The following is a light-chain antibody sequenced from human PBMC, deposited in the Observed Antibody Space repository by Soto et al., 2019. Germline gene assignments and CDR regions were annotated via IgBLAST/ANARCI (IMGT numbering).Light chain of an antibody. CDR3: QQTYSTPRT. CDR1: QTINSY. Sequence: DIQMTQSPSSPSASVGDRFTITCRASQTINSYLNWYQQKPGKAPKLLIYAASNLQSGVPSRFSGSGSGTDFTLTISSLQPEDFATYYCQQTYSTPRTFGPGTKVDIK. V-gene: IGKV1-39*01. J-gene: IGKJ1*01. CDR2: AAS.